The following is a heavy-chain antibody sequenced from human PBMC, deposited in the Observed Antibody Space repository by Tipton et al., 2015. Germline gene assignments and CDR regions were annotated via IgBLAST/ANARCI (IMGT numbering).Heavy chain of an antibody. D-gene: IGHD2-15*01. V-gene: IGHV4-39*01. J-gene: IGHJ6*02. Sequence: TLSLICTVSGDSISCSDYYGGWIRQPPGKGLEWIGSIYYSGSTYFNPSLKSRVTIAVDTSKNQFSLKLSSVTAADTALYYCLTGYCSAGSCYRYYGMDVWGQGTTVTVSS. CDR3: LTGYCSAGSCYRYYGMDV. CDR2: IYYSGST. CDR1: GDSISCSDYY.